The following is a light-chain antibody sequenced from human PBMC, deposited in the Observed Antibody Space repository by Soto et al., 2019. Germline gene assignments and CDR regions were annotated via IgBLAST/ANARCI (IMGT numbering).Light chain of an antibody. V-gene: IGLV6-57*04. CDR3: SSYAGRDSWR. Sequence: NFMLTQPHSVSESPGKTVTISCTRSSGSIASNYVQWYQQRPGSAPTPVIYEDNERPSGVPDRFSGSKSGNTASLTVSGLQAEGEADYYCSSYAGRDSWRFGGGTKLTVL. CDR1: SGSIASNY. J-gene: IGLJ3*02. CDR2: EDN.